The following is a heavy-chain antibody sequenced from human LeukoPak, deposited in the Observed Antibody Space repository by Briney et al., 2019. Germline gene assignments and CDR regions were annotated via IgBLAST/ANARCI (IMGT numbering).Heavy chain of an antibody. D-gene: IGHD2-2*01. Sequence: SETLSLTCTVSGGSISSYYWSWIRQPAGKGLEWIGRIYTSGSTNYNPSLKSRVTMSVDTSKNQFSLKPSSVTAADTAVYYCARDVVVVPAATWFDPWGQGTLVTVSS. CDR1: GGSISSYY. CDR3: ARDVVVVPAATWFDP. V-gene: IGHV4-4*07. CDR2: IYTSGST. J-gene: IGHJ5*02.